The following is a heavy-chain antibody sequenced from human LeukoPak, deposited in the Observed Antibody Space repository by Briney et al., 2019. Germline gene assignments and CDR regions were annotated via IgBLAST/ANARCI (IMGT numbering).Heavy chain of an antibody. J-gene: IGHJ6*02. Sequence: GGSLRLSCAASGFTFSSYGMHWVRQAPGKGLEWVAVIWYDGSNKYYADSVKGRFTISRDNSKNTLYLQMNSLRAEDTAVYYCANDLCPNPGYYYGMDVWGQGTTVTVSS. CDR3: ANDLCPNPGYYYGMDV. D-gene: IGHD2-2*01. CDR2: IWYDGSNK. CDR1: GFTFSSYG. V-gene: IGHV3-33*06.